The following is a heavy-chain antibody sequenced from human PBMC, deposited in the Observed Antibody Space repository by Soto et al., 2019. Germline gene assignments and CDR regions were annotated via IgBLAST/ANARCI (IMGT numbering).Heavy chain of an antibody. J-gene: IGHJ5*02. V-gene: IGHV4-59*01. CDR1: GGSISSYY. CDR3: ARSNYYDSSGYYDNWFDP. Sequence: SETLSLTCTDSGGSISSYYWSWIRQPPGKGLEWIGYIYYSGSTNYNPSLKSRVTISVDTSKNQFSLKLSSVTAADTAVYYCARSNYYDSSGYYDNWFDPWGQGTLVTVSS. CDR2: IYYSGST. D-gene: IGHD3-22*01.